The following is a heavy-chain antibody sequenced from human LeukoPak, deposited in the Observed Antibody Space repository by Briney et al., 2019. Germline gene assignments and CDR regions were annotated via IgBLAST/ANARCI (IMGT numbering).Heavy chain of an antibody. Sequence: SETLSLTCSVSGVSISSGTYYWTWIRQSAGKGLEYIGHIYTSGSTNYNPSLKSRVTISLDTSKNQFSLRLTSMTAADTAVYYCARDGGGGSGSYYRYFDYWGQGTLVTVSS. J-gene: IGHJ4*02. D-gene: IGHD3-10*01. CDR3: ARDGGGGSGSYYRYFDY. V-gene: IGHV4-61*09. CDR2: IYTSGST. CDR1: GVSISSGTYY.